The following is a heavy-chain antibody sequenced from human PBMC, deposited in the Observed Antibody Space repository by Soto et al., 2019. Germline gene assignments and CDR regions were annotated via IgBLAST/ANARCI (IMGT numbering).Heavy chain of an antibody. D-gene: IGHD2-15*01. V-gene: IGHV3-30*03. CDR1: EFTFSSYA. Sequence: QLVEPGGRGVQPGRSLRLSCEASEFTFSSYAMHWVRQAPGRGLEWVALISFDGTKEYYADSVKGRFIISRDNSKSMVYLQMDSLRPDDTAIYYCARPIPRWSYHYGMDVWGQGTTVTVSS. CDR2: ISFDGTKE. CDR3: ARPIPRWSYHYGMDV. J-gene: IGHJ6*02.